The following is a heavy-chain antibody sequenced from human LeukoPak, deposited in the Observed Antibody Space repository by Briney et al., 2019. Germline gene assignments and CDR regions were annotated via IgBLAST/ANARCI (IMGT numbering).Heavy chain of an antibody. CDR1: GGSISNKY. CDR3: ARDSKGFDY. CDR2: IYYSGST. V-gene: IGHV4-59*01. Sequence: SETLSLTCTVSGGSISNKYWSWIRQPPGKGLEWIGYIYYSGSTNYNPSLKSRVTISVDTSKNQFSLKLSSVTAADTAVYYCARDSKGFDYWGQGTLVTVSS. J-gene: IGHJ4*02.